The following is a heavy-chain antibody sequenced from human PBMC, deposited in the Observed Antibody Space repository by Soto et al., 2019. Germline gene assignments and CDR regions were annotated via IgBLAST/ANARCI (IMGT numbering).Heavy chain of an antibody. CDR2: INHSGST. Sequence: QVQLQQWGAGLLKPSETLSLTCAVYGGSFSGYYWTWIRQPPGTGLEWIGEINHSGSTNYNPSLRFRVSMSVGLFKIQFSRRLSSVSAAVWGLYYCARDNVCGLFDYWGQGTVVSVSS. V-gene: IGHV4-34*01. D-gene: IGHD2-21*01. CDR3: ARDNVCGLFDY. CDR1: GGSFSGYY. J-gene: IGHJ4*02.